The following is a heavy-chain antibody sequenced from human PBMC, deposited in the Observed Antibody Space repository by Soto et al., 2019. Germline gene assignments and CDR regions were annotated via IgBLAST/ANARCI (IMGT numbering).Heavy chain of an antibody. CDR2: ISWNSGSI. J-gene: IGHJ4*02. Sequence: GGSLRLSCAASGFTFSSRAMSWVRQAPGKGLDWVSGISWNSGSIGYADSVKGRFTISRDNAKNSLYLQMNSLRAEDTALYYCAKDTSRSIAARHSFDYWGQGTLVTVSS. CDR3: AKDTSRSIAARHSFDY. D-gene: IGHD6-6*01. CDR1: GFTFSSRA. V-gene: IGHV3-9*01.